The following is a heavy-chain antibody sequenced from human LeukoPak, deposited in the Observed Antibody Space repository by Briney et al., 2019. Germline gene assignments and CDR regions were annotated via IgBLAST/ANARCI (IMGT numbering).Heavy chain of an antibody. J-gene: IGHJ4*02. CDR2: IKQDGSER. CDR1: GFTFSSYW. Sequence: GGSLRLSCAASGFTFSSYWMTWIRQAPGKGLEWVANIKQDGSERYYVDSVKGRFTISRDNAKNSLYLQMNSLRAEDTAVYYCARDTGGGYSCYDCWGQGTLVTVSS. D-gene: IGHD5-18*01. V-gene: IGHV3-7*01. CDR3: ARDTGGGYSCYDC.